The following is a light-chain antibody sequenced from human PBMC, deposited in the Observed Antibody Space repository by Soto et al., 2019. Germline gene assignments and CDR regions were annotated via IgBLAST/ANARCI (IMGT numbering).Light chain of an antibody. J-gene: IGLJ2*01. V-gene: IGLV1-40*01. Sequence: QSVLTQPPSVSGAPGQRVTISCTGSSSNIGAGYVVHWYQHIPGTAPKLLIYGNSNRPSGVPDRFSGSKSGTSASLAITGIPAKDEADYYCQSYDSSLSGSVFGGGTKLTVL. CDR1: SSNIGAGYV. CDR3: QSYDSSLSGSV. CDR2: GNS.